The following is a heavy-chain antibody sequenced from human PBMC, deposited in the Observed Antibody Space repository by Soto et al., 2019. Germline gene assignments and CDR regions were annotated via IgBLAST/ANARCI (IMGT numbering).Heavy chain of an antibody. CDR3: ARHRFRYGYNGAHDAFDI. CDR2: IYPGDSDT. Sequence: SQMPGKGLEWMGIIYPGDSDTRYSPSFQGQVTISADKSISTAYLQWSSLKASDTAMYYCARHRFRYGYNGAHDAFDIWGQGTMVTVS. J-gene: IGHJ3*02. V-gene: IGHV5-51*01. D-gene: IGHD5-12*01.